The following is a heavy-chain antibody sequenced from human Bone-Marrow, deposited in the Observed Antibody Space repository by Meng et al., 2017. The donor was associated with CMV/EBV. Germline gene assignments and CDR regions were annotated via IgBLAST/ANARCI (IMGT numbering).Heavy chain of an antibody. V-gene: IGHV3-11*04. D-gene: IGHD2-2*01. CDR1: GFTFSDYY. CDR3: ARWRGSTSLDY. J-gene: IGHJ4*02. CDR2: ISSSGSTI. Sequence: GESLKISCAASGFTFSDYYMSWIRQAPGKGLEWVSYISSSGSTIYYADSVKGRFTISRDNAKNSLYLQMNSLRAEDTAVYYCARWRGSTSLDYWGQGTLVTVSS.